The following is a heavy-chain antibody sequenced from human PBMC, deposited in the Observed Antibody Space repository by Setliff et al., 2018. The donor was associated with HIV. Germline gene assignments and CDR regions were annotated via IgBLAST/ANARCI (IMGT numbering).Heavy chain of an antibody. CDR2: IYNTGST. Sequence: SETLSLTCAVSGYSISSGYYWGWIRQPPGKGLEWIGSIYNTGSTYYNPSLKSRVTISVDTSKNQFSLKLGSVTAADTAVYYCARESPSSSWFYFDFWGQGTLVTVSS. J-gene: IGHJ4*02. D-gene: IGHD6-13*01. CDR3: ARESPSSSWFYFDF. V-gene: IGHV4-38-2*02. CDR1: GYSISSGYY.